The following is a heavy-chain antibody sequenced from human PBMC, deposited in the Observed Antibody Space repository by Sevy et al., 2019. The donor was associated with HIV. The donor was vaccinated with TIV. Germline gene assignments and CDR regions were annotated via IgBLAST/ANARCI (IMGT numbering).Heavy chain of an antibody. CDR2: IYPGDSDT. CDR1: GDSFTSYW. V-gene: IGHV5-51*01. D-gene: IGHD6-19*01. CDR3: ARLLAVAGSGVDY. J-gene: IGHJ4*02. Sequence: GESLKISCKGSGDSFTSYWIGWVRQLPGKGLEWMGIIYPGDSDTRYSPSFQGQVTISADKSISTAYLQWSSLKASDTAMYYCARLLAVAGSGVDYWGQGTLVTVSS.